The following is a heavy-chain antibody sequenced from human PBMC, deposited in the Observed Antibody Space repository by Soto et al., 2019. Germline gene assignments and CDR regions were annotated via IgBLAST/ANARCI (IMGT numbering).Heavy chain of an antibody. CDR2: ISSSGETI. Sequence: GSLRLSCAASRFTFSDFYMSWIRQAPGKGLEWVSYISSSGETIYYADSVKGRFTISRDNAKNSLYLQMNSLRAEDTAVYYCARQASSYYYYYGMDVWGQGTTVTVSS. CDR3: ARQASSYYYYYGMDV. CDR1: RFTFSDFY. V-gene: IGHV3-11*01. J-gene: IGHJ6*02.